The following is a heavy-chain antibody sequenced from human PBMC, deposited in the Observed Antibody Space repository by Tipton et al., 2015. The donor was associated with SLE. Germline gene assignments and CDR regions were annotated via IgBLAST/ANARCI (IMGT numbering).Heavy chain of an antibody. Sequence: SLRLSCAASGFTFSSYAMTWVRQAPGKGLEWVSTLSGSDDTTYFADSVKGRFTISRDNSKNTLYLQMNSLRAEDTAVYYCAKEGSGWYGWFDPWGQGTLVTVSS. CDR2: LSGSDDTT. CDR3: AKEGSGWYGWFDP. D-gene: IGHD6-19*01. CDR1: GFTFSSYA. V-gene: IGHV3-23*01. J-gene: IGHJ5*02.